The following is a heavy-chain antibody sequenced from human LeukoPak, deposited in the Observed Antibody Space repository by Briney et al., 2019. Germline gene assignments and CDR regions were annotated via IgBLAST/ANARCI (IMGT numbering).Heavy chain of an antibody. CDR2: ISAGGATI. CDR1: GFSFSTYA. D-gene: IGHD1-26*01. CDR3: AKDSGGTYFYYYYYMDV. J-gene: IGHJ6*03. Sequence: GGSLGLSCAASGFSFSTYAMSWVRQAPWKGLEWVSAISAGGATIYYADSVKGRFTVSRDNSKNTLYLHMNSLRAEDTAIYYCAKDSGGTYFYYYYYMDVWGKGTTVTVSS. V-gene: IGHV3-23*01.